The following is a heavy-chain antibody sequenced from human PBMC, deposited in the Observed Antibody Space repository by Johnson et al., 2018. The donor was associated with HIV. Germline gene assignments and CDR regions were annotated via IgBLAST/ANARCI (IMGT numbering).Heavy chain of an antibody. CDR3: ARDMVGATFDDAFDI. CDR1: GFSVSNNY. J-gene: IGHJ3*02. V-gene: IGHV3-53*01. D-gene: IGHD1-26*01. Sequence: VQLVESGGGLIQPGGSLRLSCAASGFSVSNNYMSWVRQAPGKGLEWVSIIYSGGDTNYADSVKGRFTISRDSSINALYLQIDTLRVEDTAVYYCARDMVGATFDDAFDIWGQGTMVTVSS. CDR2: IYSGGDT.